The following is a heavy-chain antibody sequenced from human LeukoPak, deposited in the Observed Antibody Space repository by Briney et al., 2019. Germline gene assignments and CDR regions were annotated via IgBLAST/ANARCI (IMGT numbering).Heavy chain of an antibody. CDR2: IYPGDSDT. Sequence: GESLKISCKGYGYSFVSYWIGWVRQMPGKGLEWMGLIYPGDSDTRYSPSFQGQVTISVDKSISTAYLQWSSLKASDTAMYYCARTGYSSGWYPGYFDYWGQGTLVTVSS. CDR3: ARTGYSSGWYPGYFDY. D-gene: IGHD6-19*01. CDR1: GYSFVSYW. J-gene: IGHJ4*02. V-gene: IGHV5-51*01.